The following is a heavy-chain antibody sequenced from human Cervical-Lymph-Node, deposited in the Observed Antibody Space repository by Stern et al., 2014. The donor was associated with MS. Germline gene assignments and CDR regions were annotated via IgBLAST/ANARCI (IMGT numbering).Heavy chain of an antibody. CDR3: ARPGDDTAKYGLDV. V-gene: IGHV5-51*03. D-gene: IGHD5-18*01. Sequence: EMQLVESGAEVKKPGESLKISCKGSGYSFATYWIGWVRQMPGKGLEWMGIIHPGDSATRYSPSFQGQVTISADKSISPAYLHWSSLKASDTAMYYCARPGDDTAKYGLDVWGQGTTVTVSS. J-gene: IGHJ6*02. CDR1: GYSFATYW. CDR2: IHPGDSAT.